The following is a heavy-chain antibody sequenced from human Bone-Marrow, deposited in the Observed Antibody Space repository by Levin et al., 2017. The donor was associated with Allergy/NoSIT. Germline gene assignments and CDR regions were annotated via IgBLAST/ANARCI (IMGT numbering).Heavy chain of an antibody. J-gene: IGHJ4*02. CDR2: LYNSGST. CDR3: AREFAPAMYFDY. CDR1: GGSIRNYY. D-gene: IGHD5-18*01. V-gene: IGHV4-59*01. Sequence: SETLSLTCSVSGGSIRNYYWSWIRQSPGKGLEHIGYLYNSGSTNYNPSLKSRVNMSIDMSKNQFSLKLFSVTAADTAIYYCAREFAPAMYFDYWGRGALVTVSS.